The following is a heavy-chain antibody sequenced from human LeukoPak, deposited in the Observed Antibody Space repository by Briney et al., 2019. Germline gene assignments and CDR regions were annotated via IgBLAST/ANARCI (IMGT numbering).Heavy chain of an antibody. CDR1: GGSISSYY. V-gene: IGHV4-59*01. J-gene: IGHJ5*02. CDR3: ARAQRGYCSSTSCYYAWFDP. CDR2: IYYSGST. Sequence: SETLSLTCTVSGGSISSYYWSWIRQPPGKGLEWIGYIYYSGSTNYNPSLKSRVTISVDTSKDQFSLKLSSVTAADTAVYYCARAQRGYCSSTSCYYAWFDPWGQGTLVTVSS. D-gene: IGHD2-2*01.